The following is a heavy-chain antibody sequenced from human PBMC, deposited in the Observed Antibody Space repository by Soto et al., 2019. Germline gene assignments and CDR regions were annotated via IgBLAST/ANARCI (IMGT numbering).Heavy chain of an antibody. CDR1: GFTLSSYA. Sequence: PAGSLGLSCASSGFTLSSYAMSWVRQAPGKGLEWVSGLSGSGGSTYYADSVKGRFTISRDNSKNTLYLQMNSLRAEDTAVYYCAKVAQLWFGDRENPLFGYWGQGTLVTVSS. CDR2: LSGSGGST. D-gene: IGHD3-10*01. V-gene: IGHV3-23*01. J-gene: IGHJ4*02. CDR3: AKVAQLWFGDRENPLFGY.